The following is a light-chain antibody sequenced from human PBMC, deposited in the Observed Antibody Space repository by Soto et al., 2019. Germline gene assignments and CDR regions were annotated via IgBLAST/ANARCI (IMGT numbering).Light chain of an antibody. CDR2: DAS. Sequence: AIQLTQSPSSLSPSLGDRVTITCRASQGISNTLTWYQQTVGKAPKLLIYDASTLESGVPSRFSGSGSGTDFTLTINNLQPEDFATYYWQQFYSFPLTFGQGTRLEIK. V-gene: IGKV1-13*02. CDR3: QQFYSFPLT. CDR1: QGISNT. J-gene: IGKJ5*01.